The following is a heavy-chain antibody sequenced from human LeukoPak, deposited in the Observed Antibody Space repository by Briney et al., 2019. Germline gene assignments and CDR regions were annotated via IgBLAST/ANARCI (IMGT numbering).Heavy chain of an antibody. Sequence: GGSLRLSCAASGFTFSGYAMSWVRQAPGKGLEWVSAISGSGGSTYYADSVKGRFTISRDNSKNTLYLQMNSLRAEDTAVYYCAKKREIAVAADFDYWGQGTLVTVSS. D-gene: IGHD6-19*01. V-gene: IGHV3-23*01. J-gene: IGHJ4*02. CDR1: GFTFSGYA. CDR3: AKKREIAVAADFDY. CDR2: ISGSGGST.